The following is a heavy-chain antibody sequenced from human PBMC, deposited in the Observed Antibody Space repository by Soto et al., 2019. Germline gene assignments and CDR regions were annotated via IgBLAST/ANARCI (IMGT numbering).Heavy chain of an antibody. J-gene: IGHJ4*02. V-gene: IGHV3-30-3*01. CDR1: GFTFSSYA. Sequence: GGSLRLSCAASGFTFSSYAMHWVRQAPGKGLEWVAVISYDGSNKYYADSVKGRFTISRDNSKNTLYLQMNSLRAEDTAVYYCARDSRRSREYSSGWYGYWGQGTLVTVS. CDR3: ARDSRRSREYSSGWYGY. CDR2: ISYDGSNK. D-gene: IGHD6-19*01.